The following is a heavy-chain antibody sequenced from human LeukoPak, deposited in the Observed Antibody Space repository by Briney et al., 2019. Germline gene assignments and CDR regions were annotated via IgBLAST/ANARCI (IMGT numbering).Heavy chain of an antibody. Sequence: PSETLSLTCTVSGGSVSSGSYYWSWIRQPPGKGLEWIGYIYYSGSTNYNPSLKSRVTISVDTSRNQFSLMLSSVTAADTAVYYCASGYSSRWYYFDNWGQGTLVTVSS. CDR2: IYYSGST. D-gene: IGHD6-13*01. CDR3: ASGYSSRWYYFDN. CDR1: GGSVSSGSYY. J-gene: IGHJ4*02. V-gene: IGHV4-61*01.